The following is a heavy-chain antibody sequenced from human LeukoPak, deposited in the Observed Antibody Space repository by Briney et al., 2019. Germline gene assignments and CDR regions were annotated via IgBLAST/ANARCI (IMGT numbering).Heavy chain of an antibody. Sequence: GASVKVPCKASGYTFTGYYMHWVRQAPGQGLEWMGWINPNSGGTNYAQKFQGWVTMTRDTSISTAYMELSRLRSDDTAVYYCARGSSGWYEFWFDPWGQGTLVTVSS. V-gene: IGHV1-2*04. CDR2: INPNSGGT. CDR3: ARGSSGWYEFWFDP. J-gene: IGHJ5*02. D-gene: IGHD6-19*01. CDR1: GYTFTGYY.